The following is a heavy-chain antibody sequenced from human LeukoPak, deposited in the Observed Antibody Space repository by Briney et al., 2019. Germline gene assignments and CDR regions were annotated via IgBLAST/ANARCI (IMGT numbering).Heavy chain of an antibody. Sequence: SETLSLTCAVYGGSFSGYYWSWVRQPPGKGLEWIGEINHSGSTNYNPSLKSRVTISVDTSKNQFSLKLSSVTAADTAVYYCARYAQTGYSSSWSFDYWGQGTLVTVSS. CDR2: INHSGST. V-gene: IGHV4-34*01. CDR1: GGSFSGYY. D-gene: IGHD6-13*01. J-gene: IGHJ4*02. CDR3: ARYAQTGYSSSWSFDY.